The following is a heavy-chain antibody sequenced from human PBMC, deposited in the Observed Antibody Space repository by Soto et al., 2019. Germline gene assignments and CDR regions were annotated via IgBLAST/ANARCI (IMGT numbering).Heavy chain of an antibody. V-gene: IGHV6-1*01. J-gene: IGHJ3*01. CDR1: GDSVSSDITS. Sequence: QGQLQQSGPGLVKPSQTLSLTCAISGDSVSSDITSWNWIRQSPSIGLEWLGRTYYRSKWFHDYAAAVKSRIIITSDSSKNQCPLELNSMSPEDTAVYCCARGDAVDVWCQGKVVTGSS. CDR3: ARGDAVDV. CDR2: TYYRSKWFH.